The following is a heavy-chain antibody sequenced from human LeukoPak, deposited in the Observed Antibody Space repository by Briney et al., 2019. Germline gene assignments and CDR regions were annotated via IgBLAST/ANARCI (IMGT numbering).Heavy chain of an antibody. CDR2: ISSNSRYI. V-gene: IGHV3-21*06. CDR1: GFTFSTYS. J-gene: IGHJ4*02. Sequence: PGGSLRLSCAGSGFTFSTYSMNWVRQAPGKGLEWVSSISSNSRYIYYADSMRGRFTISRENAKNSLYLQMNSLKPEDTAVYYCARVAEAAAFDSWGQGTLVTVSS. CDR3: ARVAEAAAFDS. D-gene: IGHD6-13*01.